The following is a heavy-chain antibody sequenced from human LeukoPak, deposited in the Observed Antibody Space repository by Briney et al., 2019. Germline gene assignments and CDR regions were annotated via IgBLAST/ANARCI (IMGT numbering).Heavy chain of an antibody. Sequence: SQTLSLTCTVSGGSISSGDYYWSWIRQPPGKGLGWIGYIYYSGSTYYNPSLKSRVTISVDTSKTQFSLKLSSVTAADTAVYYCARVPYDSSGYYFDYWGQGTLVTVSS. CDR2: IYYSGST. CDR3: ARVPYDSSGYYFDY. J-gene: IGHJ4*02. D-gene: IGHD3-22*01. CDR1: GGSISSGDYY. V-gene: IGHV4-30-4*01.